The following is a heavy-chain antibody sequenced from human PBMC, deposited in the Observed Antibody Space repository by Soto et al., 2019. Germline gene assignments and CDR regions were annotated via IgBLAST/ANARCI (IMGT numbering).Heavy chain of an antibody. Sequence: SVKVSCKTSGYTFTDYDVSWVRQASGQGLEWMGRMIPILGIANYAQKFQGRVTITADKSTSTAYMELSSLRSEDTAVYYCASHGGYSGYELQRQEFFDYWGQGTLVTV. CDR3: ASHGGYSGYELQRQEFFDY. J-gene: IGHJ4*02. CDR1: GYTFTDYD. CDR2: MIPILGIA. V-gene: IGHV1-69*04. D-gene: IGHD5-12*01.